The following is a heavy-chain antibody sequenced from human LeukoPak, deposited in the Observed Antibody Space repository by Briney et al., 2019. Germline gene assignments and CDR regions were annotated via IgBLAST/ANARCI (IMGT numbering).Heavy chain of an antibody. J-gene: IGHJ5*02. V-gene: IGHV3-21*01. CDR3: ARDGSRYSYGNSAWFDP. CDR2: ISSSSSYI. D-gene: IGHD5-18*01. Sequence: PGGSLRLSCAASGFTFSGYSMNWVRQAPGKGLEWVSSISSSSSYIYYADSVKGRFTISRDNAKNSLYLQMNSLRAEDTAVYYCARDGSRYSYGNSAWFDPWGQGTLVTVSS. CDR1: GFTFSGYS.